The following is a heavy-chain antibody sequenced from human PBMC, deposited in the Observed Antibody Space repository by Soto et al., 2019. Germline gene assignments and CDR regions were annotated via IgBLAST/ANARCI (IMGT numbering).Heavy chain of an antibody. CDR1: GFTFSSYA. Sequence: GGSLRLSCASSGFTFSSYAISLVRQAPGKGLEWVSAISGSGGSTYYADSVKGRFTISRDNSKNTLYLQMNSLRAEDTAVYYCAKGPSYGDYYIDYWGQGTLVTVSS. CDR3: AKGPSYGDYYIDY. D-gene: IGHD4-17*01. CDR2: ISGSGGST. V-gene: IGHV3-23*01. J-gene: IGHJ4*02.